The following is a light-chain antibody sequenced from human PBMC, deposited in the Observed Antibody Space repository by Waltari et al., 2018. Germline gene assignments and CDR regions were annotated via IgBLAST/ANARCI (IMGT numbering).Light chain of an antibody. CDR3: QQSYSTPWT. J-gene: IGKJ1*01. CDR2: AAS. CDR1: QSISSY. V-gene: IGKV1-39*01. Sequence: DIQMTQSPSSLSASVGDRVTITCRASQSISSYLNWYQQRPGTAPKLLIYAASSLQSGVPSRFSGSGSGTDFTLTISSLQPEDFATYYCQQSYSTPWTFGQGTKVEIK.